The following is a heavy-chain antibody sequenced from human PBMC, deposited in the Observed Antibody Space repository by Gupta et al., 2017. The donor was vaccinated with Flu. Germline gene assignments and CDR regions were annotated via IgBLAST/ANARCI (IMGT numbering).Heavy chain of an antibody. V-gene: IGHV1-2*02. J-gene: IGHJ1*01. CDR3: ASTYNFNYAEYYHF. Sequence: MHWVRQVPGQGLEWMGWINPKSGGTDYAQKFQGRVSMTRDTSIDTAYLELTRLRSDDTAVYYCASTYNFNYAEYYHFWGQGTLVTVSS. D-gene: IGHD1-7*01. CDR2: INPKSGGT.